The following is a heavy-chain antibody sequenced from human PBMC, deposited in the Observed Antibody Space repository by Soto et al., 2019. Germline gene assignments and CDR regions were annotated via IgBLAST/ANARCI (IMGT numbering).Heavy chain of an antibody. V-gene: IGHV3-13*05. CDR2: LGAADDP. Sequence: EVQLVESGGGSVQPGESLRLSCAASGFSFRDYDMHWVRQPTGKGPAWVSGLGAADDPYYVASVKGRFSVSRDNAQSSLYLQMNNLRVDDTAVYFCASAYLGRLPRRADYYYAMDVWGRGTTVTVSS. CDR3: ASAYLGRLPRRADYYYAMDV. J-gene: IGHJ6*02. D-gene: IGHD1-26*01. CDR1: GFSFRDYD.